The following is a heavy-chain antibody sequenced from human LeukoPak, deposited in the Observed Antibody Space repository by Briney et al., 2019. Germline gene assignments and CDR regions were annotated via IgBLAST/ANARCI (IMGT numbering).Heavy chain of an antibody. CDR3: ARRSSYSILNPDAFDI. J-gene: IGHJ3*02. D-gene: IGHD6-13*01. V-gene: IGHV4-59*08. CDR2: IYYSGST. CDR1: GGSISSYY. Sequence: SETLSLTCTVSGGSISSYYWSWIRQPPGKGLEWIGYIYYSGSTNYNPSLKSRVTISVNTSKNQFSLKLSSVTAADTAVYYCARRSSYSILNPDAFDIWGPGTMVTVSS.